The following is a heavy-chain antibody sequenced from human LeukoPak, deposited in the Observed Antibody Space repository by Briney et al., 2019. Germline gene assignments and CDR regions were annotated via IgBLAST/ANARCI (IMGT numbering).Heavy chain of an antibody. J-gene: IGHJ4*02. CDR3: VKGTITIFGVIKRFDY. V-gene: IGHV3-23*01. CDR1: GFTFINHA. CDR2: IGGSGGVT. Sequence: PGGSLRLSCAASGFTFINHAMTWVRQAPGKGLEWVSAIGGSGGVTYYADSVKGRFTISRDNSKNTLYLQMNSLRAEDTALYYCVKGTITIFGVIKRFDYWGQGTLVTVSS. D-gene: IGHD3-3*01.